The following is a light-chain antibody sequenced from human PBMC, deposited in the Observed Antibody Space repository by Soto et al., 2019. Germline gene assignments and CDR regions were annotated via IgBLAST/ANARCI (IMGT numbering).Light chain of an antibody. CDR3: QQYNERPPWT. CDR2: GAS. V-gene: IGKV3-15*01. J-gene: IGKJ1*01. Sequence: EIVMTQSPATLSVSPGERATLSCRASQSVGSNVAWYQQKPGQAPRLLIYGASRRATGIPARVSGSGSGTDFTLTISSLQSDDVGVYYCQQYNERPPWTFGQGTKVEIK. CDR1: QSVGSN.